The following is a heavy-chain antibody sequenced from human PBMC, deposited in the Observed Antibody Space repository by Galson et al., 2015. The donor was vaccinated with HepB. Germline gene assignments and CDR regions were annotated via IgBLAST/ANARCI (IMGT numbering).Heavy chain of an antibody. CDR3: ARGGHFDY. V-gene: IGHV6-1*01. J-gene: IGHJ4*02. CDR1: GDSVSSRSTT. CDR2: TYYRSKWYN. Sequence: CAISGDSVSSRSTTWDWIRLSPSRGLEWLGRTYYRSKWYNNYAASLKSRITINADTSKNQFSLQLNSVTPEDTAVYYCARGGHFDYWGQGTLVTVSS.